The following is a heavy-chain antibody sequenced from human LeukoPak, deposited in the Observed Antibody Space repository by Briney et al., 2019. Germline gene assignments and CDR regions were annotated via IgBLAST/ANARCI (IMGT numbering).Heavy chain of an antibody. J-gene: IGHJ6*02. CDR1: GFPSSSYA. D-gene: IGHD1-26*01. CDR2: ISYDGSNK. V-gene: IGHV3-30*04. Sequence: GGSLRLSWEAPGFPSSSYAMHWVRKAPGRGLGWVAVISYDGSNKYYADSVKGRFTISRDNSKNTLYLQMNSLRAEDTAVYYCARVGATKTHYYYYGMDVWGQGTTVTVSS. CDR3: ARVGATKTHYYYYGMDV.